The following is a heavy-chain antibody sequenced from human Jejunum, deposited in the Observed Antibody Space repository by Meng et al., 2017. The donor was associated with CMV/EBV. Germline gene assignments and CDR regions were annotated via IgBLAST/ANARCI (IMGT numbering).Heavy chain of an antibody. CDR1: NTYW. D-gene: IGHD3-10*01. J-gene: IGHJ4*02. V-gene: IGHV3-7*01. CDR2: IKQDGTEK. CDR3: ARDWGHFSGSGSYYSRFDY. Sequence: NTYWMSWVRQAPGKGLEWVANIKQDGTEKYYLDSVKGRFTISRDNAKNSLYLQMNSLRAEDTAVYYCARDWGHFSGSGSYYSRFDYWGQGTLVTVSS.